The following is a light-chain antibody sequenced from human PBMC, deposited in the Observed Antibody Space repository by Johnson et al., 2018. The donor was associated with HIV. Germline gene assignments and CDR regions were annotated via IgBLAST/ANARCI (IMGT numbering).Light chain of an antibody. CDR2: SNN. V-gene: IGLV1-44*01. Sequence: QSVLTQPPSASGTPGQRVTISCSGSSSNIGSNTVNWYQQLPGTAPKLLIYSNNQRPSGVPDRFSGSKSGTSASLAISGLQSEDEADYYCAAWDASLSYVFGTGTKVTVL. CDR1: SSNIGSNT. CDR3: AAWDASLSYV. J-gene: IGLJ1*01.